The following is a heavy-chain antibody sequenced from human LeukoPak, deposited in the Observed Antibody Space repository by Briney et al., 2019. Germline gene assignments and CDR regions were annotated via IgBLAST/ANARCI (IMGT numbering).Heavy chain of an antibody. J-gene: IGHJ4*02. V-gene: IGHV3-23*01. CDR1: GFTFSSYA. CDR2: ISGSGGST. CDR3: ARILGGYKVIDY. Sequence: GGSLRLSCAASGFTFSSYAMSWVRQAPGKGLEWVSAISGSGGSTYYADSVKGRFTISRDNSKNTLYLQMNSLRAEDTAVYYCARILGGYKVIDYWGQGTLVTVSS. D-gene: IGHD5-24*01.